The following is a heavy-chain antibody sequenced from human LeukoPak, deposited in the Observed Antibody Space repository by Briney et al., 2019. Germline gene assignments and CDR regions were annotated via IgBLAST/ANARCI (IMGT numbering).Heavy chain of an antibody. CDR3: AREDDDWGPNTLDV. V-gene: IGHV3-48*02. CDR1: GFTFSSHS. D-gene: IGHD7-27*01. Sequence: PGGSLRLSCAASGFTFSSHSMNWVRQAPGKALEWLSYIDSGSGNIYYRDSVKGRFTISRDNAQDSLYLQMDSLRDEDTAVYYCAREDDDWGPNTLDVWGQGTVVTVSS. CDR2: IDSGSGNI. J-gene: IGHJ3*01.